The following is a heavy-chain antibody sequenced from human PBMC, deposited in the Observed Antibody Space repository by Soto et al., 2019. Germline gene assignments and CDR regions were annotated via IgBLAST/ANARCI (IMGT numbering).Heavy chain of an antibody. V-gene: IGHV2-5*02. J-gene: IGHJ6*02. CDR3: VHSRCCGDCLKHYSSHSYYGLDV. CDR1: GLSLSNIGMG. CDR2: LYWDGDK. D-gene: IGHD2-21*02. Sequence: QITLKESGPTLVKPTQTLTLTCTFSGLSLSNIGMGVGRIRQAPGKAPEWLALLYWDGDKRYSPLLPRRITITKDTAKNQVVFPMTNMDPVDTATYYCVHSRCCGDCLKHYSSHSYYGLDVWAKGPRSPSP.